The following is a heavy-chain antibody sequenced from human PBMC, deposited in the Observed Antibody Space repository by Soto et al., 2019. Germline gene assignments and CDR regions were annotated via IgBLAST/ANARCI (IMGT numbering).Heavy chain of an antibody. V-gene: IGHV3-23*01. CDR1: GFTFSSYA. Sequence: EVQLLESGGGLVQPGGSLRLSCAASGFTFSSYAMSWVRQAPGKGLEWVSAISGSCGRTYYADSVKGRFTISRDNSKNAVYLQMKSLSAEDTAVYYCAKDLKYYEFWSVDYWGQGTVVTVSS. CDR3: AKDLKYYEFWSVDY. CDR2: ISGSCGRT. J-gene: IGHJ4*02. D-gene: IGHD3-3*01.